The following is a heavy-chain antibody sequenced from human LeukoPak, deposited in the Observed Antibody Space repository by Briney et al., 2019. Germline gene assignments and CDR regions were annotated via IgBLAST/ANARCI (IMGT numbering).Heavy chain of an antibody. CDR2: IYSGGST. Sequence: GGSLRLSCAASGFTVSSNYMSWVRQAPGKGLEWVSVIYSGGSTCYADSVKGRFTISRHTSKNTLYLQMNSLRAEDTAVYYCASGYYGSGSYLDYWGQGTLVTVSS. V-gene: IGHV3-53*04. CDR3: ASGYYGSGSYLDY. CDR1: GFTVSSNY. J-gene: IGHJ4*02. D-gene: IGHD3-10*01.